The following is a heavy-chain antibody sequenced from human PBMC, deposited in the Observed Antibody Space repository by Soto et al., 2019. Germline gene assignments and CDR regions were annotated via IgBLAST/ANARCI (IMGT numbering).Heavy chain of an antibody. CDR1: GYPFTDYY. D-gene: IGHD3-16*01. Sequence: ASVKVSCKISGYPFTDYYLHWVRQAPGQGLEWVGWINPNTGGTNYAQRFQGRVTMTRDTSISTAYMELSRLTSDDTAVYYCARDPIVGGAPYYCDYWGQGTLVTVSS. CDR2: INPNTGGT. V-gene: IGHV1-2*02. CDR3: ARDPIVGGAPYYCDY. J-gene: IGHJ4*02.